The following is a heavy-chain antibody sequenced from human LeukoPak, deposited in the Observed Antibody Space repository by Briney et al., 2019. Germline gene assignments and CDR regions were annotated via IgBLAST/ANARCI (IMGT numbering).Heavy chain of an antibody. V-gene: IGHV3-23*01. Sequence: GGSLRLSCEASGFTFSSYAMSWVRQAPGKGLEWVSAISGSGVTTHYAGSVKGRFSISRDNSKNTLYLQMNSLRAEDAALYYCAKKVVVGATSPYSDFQDWGQGTLVTVSS. CDR3: AKKVVVGATSPYSDFQD. D-gene: IGHD1-26*01. CDR2: ISGSGVTT. J-gene: IGHJ1*01. CDR1: GFTFSSYA.